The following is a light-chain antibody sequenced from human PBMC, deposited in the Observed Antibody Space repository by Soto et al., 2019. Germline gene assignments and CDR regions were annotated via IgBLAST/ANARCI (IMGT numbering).Light chain of an antibody. Sequence: EIVLTQSPATLSLSPGERATLSCRASQSVSIYLAWYRRKPGQAPGLLIYDSSSRATGIAARFSGSGSGTDFTLTISSLEPEDSAVYYCQQRYNWPHTFGQGTKLEIK. CDR1: QSVSIY. J-gene: IGKJ2*01. CDR2: DSS. CDR3: QQRYNWPHT. V-gene: IGKV3-11*01.